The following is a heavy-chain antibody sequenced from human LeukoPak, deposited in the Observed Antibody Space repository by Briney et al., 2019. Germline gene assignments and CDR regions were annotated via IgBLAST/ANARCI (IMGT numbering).Heavy chain of an antibody. J-gene: IGHJ2*01. CDR1: GFTFYDYT. CDR2: MGWCGIST. D-gene: IGHD3-22*01. Sequence: QPGGSLRLSCAASGFTFYDYTMHGVRQVPGKGLEWVSLMGWCGISTYYADCVRGGFTISRDNSKNSLYLQMNSLRTEDTALYYCAKELRPSDRSGYYQYWYFDLWGRGPLVTVSS. CDR3: AKELRPSDRSGYYQYWYFDL. V-gene: IGHV3-43*01.